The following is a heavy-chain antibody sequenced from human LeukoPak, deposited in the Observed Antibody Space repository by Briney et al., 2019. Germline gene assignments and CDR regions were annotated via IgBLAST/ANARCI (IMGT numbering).Heavy chain of an antibody. CDR2: ISSSSSYI. CDR3: ARGITSGWSPDY. V-gene: IGHV3-21*01. Sequence: GGSLRLSCAASGFTVSSNYMNWVRQAPGKGLEWVSSISSSSSYIYYADSVKGRFTISRDNAKNSLYLQMNSLRAEDTAVYYCARGITSGWSPDYWGQGTLVTVSS. D-gene: IGHD6-19*01. CDR1: GFTVSSNY. J-gene: IGHJ4*02.